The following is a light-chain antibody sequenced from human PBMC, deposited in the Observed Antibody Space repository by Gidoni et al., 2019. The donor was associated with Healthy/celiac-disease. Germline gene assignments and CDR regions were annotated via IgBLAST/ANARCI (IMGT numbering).Light chain of an antibody. J-gene: IGKJ2*01. CDR3: QQSYSTLGYT. Sequence: DIQMTQSPSSLSASVGDRVTITCRASQRISSYLHWYQQKPGNAPKLLIYAASSLQSGVPSRFSGSGSGTDFTLTISSLQPEDFATYYCQQSYSTLGYTFGQGTKLEIK. CDR1: QRISSY. CDR2: AAS. V-gene: IGKV1-39*01.